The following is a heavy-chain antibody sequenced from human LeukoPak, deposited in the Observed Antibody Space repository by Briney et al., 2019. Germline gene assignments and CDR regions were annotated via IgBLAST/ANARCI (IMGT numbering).Heavy chain of an antibody. CDR1: GGSINYFY. CDR2: IQYSGST. CDR3: ARQLYYFDY. V-gene: IGHV4-59*08. Sequence: SETLSLTCTVSGGSINYFYWSWIRQPPGKGLEWIGYIQYSGSTNYNPSLKSRVTISVDTSKNQFSLKLSSVTAADTAVYYCARQLYYFDYWGQGTLVTVSS. J-gene: IGHJ4*02.